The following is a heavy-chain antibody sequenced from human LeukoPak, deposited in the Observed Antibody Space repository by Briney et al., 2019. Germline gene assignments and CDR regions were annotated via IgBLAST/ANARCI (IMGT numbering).Heavy chain of an antibody. D-gene: IGHD5-24*01. Sequence: GRSLRLSCAASGFTFDDYAMHWVRQAPGKGLEWVSGISWNSGSIGYADSVKGRFTISRDNAKNSLYLQMNSLRAEDMALYYCAKGQRWLQLDAFDIWGQGTKVTVSS. CDR2: ISWNSGSI. J-gene: IGHJ3*02. CDR3: AKGQRWLQLDAFDI. CDR1: GFTFDDYA. V-gene: IGHV3-9*03.